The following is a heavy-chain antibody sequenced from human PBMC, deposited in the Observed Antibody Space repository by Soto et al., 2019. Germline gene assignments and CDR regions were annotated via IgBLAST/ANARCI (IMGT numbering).Heavy chain of an antibody. J-gene: IGHJ5*02. CDR3: ARDIEVPAAISIGRWFDP. Sequence: SETLSLTCTVSGGSISSYYWSWIRQPPGKGLEWIGYIYYSGSTNYNPSLKSRVTISVDTSKNQFSLKLSSVTAADTAVYYCARDIEVPAAISIGRWFDPWGKGTLVTVAS. V-gene: IGHV4-59*12. CDR1: GGSISSYY. D-gene: IGHD2-2*01. CDR2: IYYSGST.